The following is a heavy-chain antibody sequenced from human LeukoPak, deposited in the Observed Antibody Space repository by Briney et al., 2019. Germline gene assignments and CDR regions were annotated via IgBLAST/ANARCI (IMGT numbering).Heavy chain of an antibody. V-gene: IGHV4-39*01. J-gene: IGHJ4*02. CDR1: GGSISSSSYY. D-gene: IGHD6-19*01. CDR2: INYSGST. Sequence: SETLSLTCTVSGGSISSSSYYWGWIRQPPGKGLEWFGSINYSGSTYYNPSLRSPVTISVATSQNSFSLKLSSVTAADTAVYYCARHPGGWYGGGIDCWGQGSLVTV. CDR3: ARHPGGWYGGGIDC.